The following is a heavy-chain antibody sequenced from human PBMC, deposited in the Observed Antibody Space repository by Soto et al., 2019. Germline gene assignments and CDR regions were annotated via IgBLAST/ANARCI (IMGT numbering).Heavy chain of an antibody. Sequence: QVQLQESGPGLVKPSQTLSLTCTVSGGSISSGGYYWSWIRQHPGKGLEWIGYIYYSGSTYYNPSLKRRVTISVDTSKIPFSLKLSSVPAADTAVYYCARVSYYGSGGGCYFDYRGQGTLVTVSS. V-gene: IGHV4-31*03. J-gene: IGHJ4*02. CDR2: IYYSGST. CDR3: ARVSYYGSGGGCYFDY. CDR1: GGSISSGGYY. D-gene: IGHD3-10*01.